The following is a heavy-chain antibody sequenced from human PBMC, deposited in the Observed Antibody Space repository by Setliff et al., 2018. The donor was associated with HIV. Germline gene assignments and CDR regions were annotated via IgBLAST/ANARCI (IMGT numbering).Heavy chain of an antibody. J-gene: IGHJ3*02. CDR1: GGIFSSYA. Sequence: GASVMVSCKASGGIFSSYAISWVRQAPGQGLEWMGGIIPIFGTANYAQKFQGRVTITADESTSTAYMELSSLRSEDTAVYYCARESLAGAFDIWGQGTMVTVSS. CDR2: IIPIFGTA. D-gene: IGHD6-19*01. CDR3: ARESLAGAFDI. V-gene: IGHV1-69*13.